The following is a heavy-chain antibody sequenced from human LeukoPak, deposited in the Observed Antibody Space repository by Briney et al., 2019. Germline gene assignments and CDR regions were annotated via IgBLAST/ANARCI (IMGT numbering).Heavy chain of an antibody. D-gene: IGHD6-19*01. CDR2: IYTSGST. CDR3: ARDRDRAVAGSYWYFDL. CDR1: GGSISSYY. J-gene: IGHJ2*01. V-gene: IGHV4-4*07. Sequence: PETLSLTCTVSGGSISSYYWSWIRQPAGKGLEWIGRIYTSGSTNYNPSLKSRVTMSVDTSKNQFSLKLSSVTAADTAVYYCARDRDRAVAGSYWYFDLWGRGTLVTVCS.